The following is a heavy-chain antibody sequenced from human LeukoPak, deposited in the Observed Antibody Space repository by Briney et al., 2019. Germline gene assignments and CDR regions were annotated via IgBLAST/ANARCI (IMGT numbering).Heavy chain of an antibody. D-gene: IGHD4/OR15-4a*01. V-gene: IGHV4-39*01. Sequence: PSETLSLTCTVSGVSISSSAFYWVWIRQPPGKGLEWIATIYFIGNTYYNPSLKSRVTISVDTSKNQFSLTLSSVTAADTAVYYCARRRKGLFTYGAVGDFFDYWGQGALVTVSS. CDR3: ARRRKGLFTYGAVGDFFDY. CDR2: IYFIGNT. J-gene: IGHJ4*02. CDR1: GVSISSSAFY.